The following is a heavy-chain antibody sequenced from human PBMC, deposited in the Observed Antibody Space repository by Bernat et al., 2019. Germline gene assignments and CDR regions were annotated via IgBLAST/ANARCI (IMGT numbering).Heavy chain of an antibody. CDR1: GFTFSSYD. CDR3: ARAPSAYYMDV. J-gene: IGHJ6*03. CDR2: IGTAGDT. Sequence: EVQLVESGGGLVQPGGSLRLSCAASGFTFSSYDMHWVRQATGKGLEWVSAIGTAGDTYYPGSVKGRFTISRENAKNSLYLQMNSLRAGDTAVYYCARAPSAYYMDVWGKGTTVTVSS. V-gene: IGHV3-13*04.